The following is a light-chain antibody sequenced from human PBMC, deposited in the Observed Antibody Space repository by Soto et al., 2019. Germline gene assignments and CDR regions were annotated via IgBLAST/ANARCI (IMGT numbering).Light chain of an antibody. CDR1: QRIGGY. V-gene: IGKV3-20*01. Sequence: EIVLTHSPATLSLSPLEIATLSFRASQRIGGYLAWHQQKPGQTPRLLVYGASSRATGIPDRFSGSGSGTDFTLTISRLEPEDFAVYYCQQHGSSPITFGQGTRLEIK. CDR2: GAS. J-gene: IGKJ5*01. CDR3: QQHGSSPIT.